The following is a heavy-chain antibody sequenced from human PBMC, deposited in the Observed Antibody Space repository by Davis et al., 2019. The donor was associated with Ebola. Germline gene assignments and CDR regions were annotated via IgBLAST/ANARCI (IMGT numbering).Heavy chain of an antibody. Sequence: GPLRLSCTVSGGSISSHYWSWIRQSPGKGLEWIGYIYYSGSTNYNPSLKSRLTISVDSSKNQFSLKLSSVTAADTAVYFCARGWDSSGWHSWGPGTLVTVSS. V-gene: IGHV4-59*11. D-gene: IGHD6-19*01. CDR1: GGSISSHY. CDR3: ARGWDSSGWHS. CDR2: IYYSGST. J-gene: IGHJ1*01.